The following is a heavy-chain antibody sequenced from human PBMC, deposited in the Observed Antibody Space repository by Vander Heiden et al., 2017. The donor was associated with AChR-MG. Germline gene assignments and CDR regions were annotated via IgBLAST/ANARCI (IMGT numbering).Heavy chain of an antibody. Sequence: QLQLQESGPGLVKPSEPLSLTCTVSGDSISSTTFYWGWVRQSPGKGLEWIGSINNSGTAYYTPSLKRRVTIAVDTSKNQFSLKMSSVTAADTAVYYCARPYCSGGSCYTRLFHKWGQGTLVTVSS. CDR3: ARPYCSGGSCYTRLFHK. CDR1: GDSISSTTFY. CDR2: INNSGTA. V-gene: IGHV4-39*01. J-gene: IGHJ4*02. D-gene: IGHD2-15*01.